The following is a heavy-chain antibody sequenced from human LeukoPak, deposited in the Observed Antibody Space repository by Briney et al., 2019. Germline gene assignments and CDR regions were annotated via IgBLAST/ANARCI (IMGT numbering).Heavy chain of an antibody. CDR1: GYTFTSYG. J-gene: IGHJ4*02. Sequence: GASVKVSCKASGYTFTSYGISWVRQAPGQGLEWMGWISAYNGNTNYAQKLQGRVTMTTDTSTSTAYMELRSLRSDDTAVYYCARGYDFWSGYYTGEDFDYWGQGTLVTVSS. V-gene: IGHV1-18*01. CDR2: ISAYNGNT. CDR3: ARGYDFWSGYYTGEDFDY. D-gene: IGHD3-3*01.